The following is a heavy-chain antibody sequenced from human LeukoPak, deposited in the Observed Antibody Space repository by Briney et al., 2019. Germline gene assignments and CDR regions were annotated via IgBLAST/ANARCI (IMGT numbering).Heavy chain of an antibody. CDR3: ARDVLGIAAAGVWFDP. CDR2: TYYRSKWYN. CDR1: GDSVSSNSAA. V-gene: IGHV6-1*01. D-gene: IGHD6-13*01. J-gene: IGHJ5*02. Sequence: SQTLSLTCAISGDSVSSNSAAWNWIRQSPSRGLEWLGRTYYRSKWYNDYAVSVKSRITINPDTSKNQFSLQLNSVTPEDTAAYYCARDVLGIAAAGVWFDPWGQGTLVTVSS.